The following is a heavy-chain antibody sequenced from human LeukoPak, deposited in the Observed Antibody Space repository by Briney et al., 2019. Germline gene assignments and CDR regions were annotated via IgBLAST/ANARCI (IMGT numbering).Heavy chain of an antibody. Sequence: ASVKVSCKASGYTFTGYYMHWVRQAPGQGLEWMGWINPNSGGTNYAQKFQGWVTMTRDTSISTAYMELSRLRSDDTAVYYCARAPGDIVATIGYPGDWFDPWGQGTLVTVSS. V-gene: IGHV1-2*04. J-gene: IGHJ5*02. CDR3: ARAPGDIVATIGYPGDWFDP. CDR2: INPNSGGT. D-gene: IGHD5-12*01. CDR1: GYTFTGYY.